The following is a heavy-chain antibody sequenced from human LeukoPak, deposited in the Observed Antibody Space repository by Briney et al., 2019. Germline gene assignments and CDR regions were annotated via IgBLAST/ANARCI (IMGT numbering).Heavy chain of an antibody. D-gene: IGHD2-2*01. CDR1: GFTFSSYG. V-gene: IGHV3-33*01. CDR3: ARGSTSLIRGMDV. J-gene: IGHJ6*02. CDR2: IWYDGSNK. Sequence: PGRSLRLSCAASGFTFSSYGMHWVRQAPGKGLEWVAVIWYDGSNKYYADSVKGRFTISRDNSKNTLYLQMNSLRAEDTAVYYCARGSTSLIRGMDVWGQGTTVTVSS.